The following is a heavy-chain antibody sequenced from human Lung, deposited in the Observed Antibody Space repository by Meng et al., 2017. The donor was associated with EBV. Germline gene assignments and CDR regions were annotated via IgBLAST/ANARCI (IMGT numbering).Heavy chain of an antibody. Sequence: VQLVESGGGVVQSGRSLRLSCAASGLPFSTYSIHWVRQAPGKGLEWVAGISYDGSNKYYADSVKGRFTISRDNSKNTLYLQMNTLRAEDTAVYYCASPHSSGWSLPFDYWGQGTLVTVSS. CDR1: GLPFSTYS. J-gene: IGHJ4*02. D-gene: IGHD6-19*01. V-gene: IGHV3-30*14. CDR3: ASPHSSGWSLPFDY. CDR2: ISYDGSNK.